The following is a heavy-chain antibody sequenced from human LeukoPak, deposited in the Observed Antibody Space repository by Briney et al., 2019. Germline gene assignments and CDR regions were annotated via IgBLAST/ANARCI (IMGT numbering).Heavy chain of an antibody. D-gene: IGHD2-2*01. CDR2: INPNSGGT. J-gene: IGHJ6*03. Sequence: ASVKVSCKASGYTFTGYYMHWVRQAPGQGLEWMGWINPNSGGTNYAQKFQGRVTMTRDTSISTAYMELSRLRSDDTAVYYCAREGRYCSSTSCPASYYMDVWGKGTTVTISS. CDR3: AREGRYCSSTSCPASYYMDV. CDR1: GYTFTGYY. V-gene: IGHV1-2*02.